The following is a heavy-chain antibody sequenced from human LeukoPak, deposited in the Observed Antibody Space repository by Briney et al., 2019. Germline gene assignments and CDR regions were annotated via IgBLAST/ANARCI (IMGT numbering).Heavy chain of an antibody. CDR1: GFTFSSYG. J-gene: IGHJ3*02. CDR2: IWYDGSNK. CDR3: AKDRKMTYCSSTSCYAGLDAFDI. Sequence: PGGSLRLSCAASGFTFSSYGMHWVRQAPGKGLEWVAVIWYDGSNKYYADSVKGRFTISRDNPKNTLYLQMNSLRAEDTAVYYCAKDRKMTYCSSTSCYAGLDAFDIWGQGTMVSVSS. D-gene: IGHD2-2*01. V-gene: IGHV3-33*06.